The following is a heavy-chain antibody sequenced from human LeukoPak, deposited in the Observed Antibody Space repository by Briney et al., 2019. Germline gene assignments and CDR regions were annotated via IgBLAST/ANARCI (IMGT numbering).Heavy chain of an antibody. CDR2: INPNSGGT. Sequence: ASVKVSCKASGYTFTGYYMHWVRQAPGQGLEWMGWINPNSGGTNYAQKFQGRVTMTRDTSISTAYMELSSLRSEDTAVYYCASIPYRGLSGSSLDYWGQGTLVTVSS. CDR1: GYTFTGYY. D-gene: IGHD6-6*01. J-gene: IGHJ4*02. V-gene: IGHV1-2*02. CDR3: ASIPYRGLSGSSLDY.